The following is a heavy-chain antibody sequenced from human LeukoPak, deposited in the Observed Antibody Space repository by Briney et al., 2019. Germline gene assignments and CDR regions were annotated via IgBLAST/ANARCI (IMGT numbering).Heavy chain of an antibody. D-gene: IGHD6-13*01. CDR1: GYTFTSYG. V-gene: IGHV1-69*04. Sequence: SVKVSCKASGYTFTSYGISWVRQAPGQGLEWMGRIIPILGIANYAQKFQGSVTITADKSTSTAYMELSSLRSEDTAVYYCARESIAAAGYFDYWGQGTLVTVSS. CDR2: IIPILGIA. J-gene: IGHJ4*02. CDR3: ARESIAAAGYFDY.